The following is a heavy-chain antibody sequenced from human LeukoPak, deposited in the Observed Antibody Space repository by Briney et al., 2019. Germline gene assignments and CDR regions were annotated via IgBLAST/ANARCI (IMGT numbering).Heavy chain of an antibody. CDR3: ARRYYHTTEFDP. V-gene: IGHV5-51*01. CDR1: GYFFSNYW. J-gene: IGHJ5*02. D-gene: IGHD3-10*01. Sequence: GESLLISCKASGYFFSNYWIGWVRQLPGKGPEWVGFIYPADSSTRYSPSFQAHVTISADKSISTAYLQWSSLKASDTAMYYCARRYYHTTEFDPWGQGTLVTVSS. CDR2: IYPADSST.